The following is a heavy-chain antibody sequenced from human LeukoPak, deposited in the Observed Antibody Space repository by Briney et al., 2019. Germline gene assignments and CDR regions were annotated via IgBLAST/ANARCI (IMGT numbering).Heavy chain of an antibody. CDR1: GGSISSGDYY. D-gene: IGHD6-19*01. Sequence: SETLSLTCTVSGGSISSGDYYWSWIRQPPGKGLAWIGYIYYSGSTYYNPSLKSRVTISVDTSKNQFSLKLSSVTAADTAVYYCARDASSGSGGGFDYWGQGTLVTVSS. CDR3: ARDASSGSGGGFDY. V-gene: IGHV4-30-4*01. J-gene: IGHJ4*02. CDR2: IYYSGST.